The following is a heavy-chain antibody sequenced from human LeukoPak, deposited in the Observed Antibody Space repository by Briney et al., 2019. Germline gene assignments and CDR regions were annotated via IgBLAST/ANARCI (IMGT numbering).Heavy chain of an antibody. D-gene: IGHD3-10*01. CDR1: GFIVSSSY. Sequence: PGGSLRLSCAASGFIVSSSYMSWVRQAPGKGLEWVSVIYRSGSTYYADSVKGRFTISRDNSKNTLYLQMNSLRAEDTAVYYCAKGSMSTMVRGVIRGHFDYWGQGTLVTVSS. CDR2: IYRSGST. CDR3: AKGSMSTMVRGVIRGHFDY. J-gene: IGHJ4*02. V-gene: IGHV3-53*01.